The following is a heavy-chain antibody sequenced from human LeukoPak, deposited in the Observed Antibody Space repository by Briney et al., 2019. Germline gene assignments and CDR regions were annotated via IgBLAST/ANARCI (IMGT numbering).Heavy chain of an antibody. CDR1: GFTFSNAW. CDR2: ISGSGGTT. Sequence: GGSLRLSCAASGFTFSNAWMTWVRQAPGKGLEWVSGISGSGGTTYYADSVKGRFTISRDNSKNTVSLQMNSLRAEDTAVYYCAKEQRSTWNSDCFDNWGQGTLVTVSS. CDR3: AKEQRSTWNSDCFDN. D-gene: IGHD6-13*01. J-gene: IGHJ4*02. V-gene: IGHV3-23*01.